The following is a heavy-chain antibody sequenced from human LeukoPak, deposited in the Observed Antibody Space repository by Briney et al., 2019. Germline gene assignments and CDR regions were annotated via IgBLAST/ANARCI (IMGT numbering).Heavy chain of an antibody. D-gene: IGHD3-22*01. Sequence: KPSETLSLTCTVSGGSISSYYWSWIRQPAGKGLEWIGRIYTSGSTNYNPSLESRVTISLDTSKNQFSLKLSSVTAADTAVYYCARDGSGYYDTSGYRNWGQGTLVTVSS. CDR1: GGSISSYY. CDR2: IYTSGST. CDR3: ARDGSGYYDTSGYRN. V-gene: IGHV4-4*07. J-gene: IGHJ4*02.